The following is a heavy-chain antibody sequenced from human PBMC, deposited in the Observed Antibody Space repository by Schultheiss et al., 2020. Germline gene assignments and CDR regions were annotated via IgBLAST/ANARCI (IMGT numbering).Heavy chain of an antibody. CDR2: INHSGST. D-gene: IGHD3-10*01. V-gene: IGHV4-34*01. CDR3: ARVPYYGSWSYIN. Sequence: SETLSLTCAVYGGSFSGYYWSWIRQPPGKGLEWIGEINHSGSTNYNPSLKSRVTISVDTSKNQFSLKLSSVTAADTAVYYCARVPYYGSWSYINWGQGTLVTVSS. CDR1: GGSFSGYY. J-gene: IGHJ4*02.